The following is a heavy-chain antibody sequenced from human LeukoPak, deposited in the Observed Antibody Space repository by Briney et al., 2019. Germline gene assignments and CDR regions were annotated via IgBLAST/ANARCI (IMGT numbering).Heavy chain of an antibody. J-gene: IGHJ4*02. V-gene: IGHV4-59*08. CDR1: GGSISSYY. CDR2: LDYSGST. D-gene: IGHD3-9*01. CDR3: ASGLRYFDLYS. Sequence: SETLSLTCTVSGGSISSYYGTWIRQPPGKGLEWIGYLDYSGSTNYNPSLKSRVTISVDTSKNQFSLKLSSVTAADTAVYYCASGLRYFDLYSWGQGTLVTVSS.